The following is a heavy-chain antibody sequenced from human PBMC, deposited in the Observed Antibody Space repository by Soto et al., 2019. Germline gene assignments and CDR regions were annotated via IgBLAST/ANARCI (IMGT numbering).Heavy chain of an antibody. J-gene: IGHJ4*02. V-gene: IGHV4-4*07. CDR3: ARGLSRSFDY. CDR1: GGSISSYY. Sequence: LSLTCTVSGGSISSYYWSWIRQPAGKELEWIGRIYTSGSTSYNPSLKSRVTMSVDTSKSQFSLRLSSVTAADTAVYYCARGLSRSFDYWGPGSLATVSS. CDR2: IYTSGST. D-gene: IGHD3-10*01.